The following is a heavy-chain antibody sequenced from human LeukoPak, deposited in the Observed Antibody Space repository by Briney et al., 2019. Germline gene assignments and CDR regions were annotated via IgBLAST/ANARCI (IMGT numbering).Heavy chain of an antibody. CDR1: GGSISNYY. J-gene: IGHJ4*02. CDR3: TRECYDRSGYYLDY. CDR2: IHSSGST. Sequence: PSETLSLTCTVSGGSISNYYWGWIRQPPGKGLEWLGYIHSSGSTNYNPSLKSRVTILVDTSKNQFSLKLTSVTAADTAVYYCTRECYDRSGYYLDYWSQGILVTVSS. D-gene: IGHD3-22*01. V-gene: IGHV4-59*01.